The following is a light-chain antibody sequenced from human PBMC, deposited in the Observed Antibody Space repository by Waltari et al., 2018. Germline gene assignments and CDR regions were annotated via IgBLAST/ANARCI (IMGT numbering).Light chain of an antibody. V-gene: IGKV1-9*01. CDR2: SAS. CDR3: QQSYITPPTT. Sequence: DIQLTQSPSFLSAFVGDRVTITCRASPDISTYLAWYQQIPGKAPKVLIYSASTLQSGGPSRFSGSGSGTEFTLTISSLQSEDFATYYCQQSYITPPTTFGGGTKVEIK. CDR1: PDISTY. J-gene: IGKJ4*01.